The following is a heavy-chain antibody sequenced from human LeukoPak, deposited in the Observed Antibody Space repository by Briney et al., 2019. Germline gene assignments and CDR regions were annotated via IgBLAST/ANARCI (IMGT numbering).Heavy chain of an antibody. CDR1: GYSISNGYY. D-gene: IGHD3-10*01. CDR3: ARDFSIRMVREIPDAFDI. V-gene: IGHV4-4*07. J-gene: IGHJ3*02. CDR2: IYTSGST. Sequence: SETLSLTCTVSGYSISNGYYRSWIRQPAGKGLEWIGRIYTSGSTNYNPSLKSRVTMSVDTSKNQFSLKLSSVTAADTAVYYCARDFSIRMVREIPDAFDIWGQGTMVTVSS.